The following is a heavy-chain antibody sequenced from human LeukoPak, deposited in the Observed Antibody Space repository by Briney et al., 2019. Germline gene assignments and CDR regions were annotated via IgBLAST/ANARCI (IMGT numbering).Heavy chain of an antibody. Sequence: ASVKVSCKASGGTFSSYAISWVRQAPGQGLEWMGGIIPIFGTANYAQKFQGRVTITTDESTSTAYMELSSLRSEDTAVYYCARDASTYSSSWYTDYYYYYMDVWGKGTTVTVSS. V-gene: IGHV1-69*05. CDR3: ARDASTYSSSWYTDYYYYYMDV. CDR2: IIPIFGTA. D-gene: IGHD6-13*01. J-gene: IGHJ6*03. CDR1: GGTFSSYA.